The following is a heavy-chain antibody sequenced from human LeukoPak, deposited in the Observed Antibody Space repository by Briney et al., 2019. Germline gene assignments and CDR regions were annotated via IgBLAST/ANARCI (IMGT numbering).Heavy chain of an antibody. CDR3: ATGRWGSSWYRGFDP. V-gene: IGHV4-59*08. D-gene: IGHD6-13*01. CDR2: IYHSGST. Sequence: SETLSLTCTVSGGSISSYYWNWIRQPPGKGPEWIGYIYHSGSTNYNPSLESRVTISVDTSKNQFSLKLSSVTAADTAVYYCATGRWGSSWYRGFDPWGQGTLVTVSS. J-gene: IGHJ5*02. CDR1: GGSISSYY.